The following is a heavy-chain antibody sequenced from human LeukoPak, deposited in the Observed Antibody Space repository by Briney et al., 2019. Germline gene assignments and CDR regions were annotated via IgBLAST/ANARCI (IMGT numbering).Heavy chain of an antibody. Sequence: SETLSLTCAVSGGSFSSSYLWTWVRQPPGEGLEWIGEVSHGGSTFYTQSLKSRVTISVDKPENQFSLQLSSVPAADTPIYYCASRIASAPIHYWAQGTLVTVSS. V-gene: IGHV4-4*02. D-gene: IGHD6-13*01. J-gene: IGHJ4*02. CDR3: ASRIASAPIHY. CDR2: VSHGGST. CDR1: GGSFSSSYL.